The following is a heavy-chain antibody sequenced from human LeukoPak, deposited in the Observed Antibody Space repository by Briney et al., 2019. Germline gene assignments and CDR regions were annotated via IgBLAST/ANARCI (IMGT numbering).Heavy chain of an antibody. CDR2: INAGNGNT. CDR3: ARGPITTRSHFDY. D-gene: IGHD3-22*01. V-gene: IGHV1-3*01. J-gene: IGHJ4*02. CDR1: GYTFTSYA. Sequence: ASVKVSCKASGYTFTSYAMHWVRQAPGQRLEWMGWINAGNGNTKYSQKFQGRVTITRDTSADTAYMELSSLRSEDTAVYYCARGPITTRSHFDYWGQGTLVTVSS.